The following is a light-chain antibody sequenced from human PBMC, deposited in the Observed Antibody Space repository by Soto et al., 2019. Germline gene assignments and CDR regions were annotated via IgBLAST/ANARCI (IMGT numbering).Light chain of an antibody. CDR1: SSDVGRYNY. J-gene: IGLJ2*01. CDR3: SSYTTSNTLVV. Sequence: QSVLTQPASVSGSPGQSITFSCTGTSSDVGRYNYISWYQQHPGKAPKLMIYDVFNRPSGVSYRFSGSKSGNTASLTISGLQAEDEADYYCSSYTTSNTLVVFGGGTKLTVL. CDR2: DVF. V-gene: IGLV2-14*01.